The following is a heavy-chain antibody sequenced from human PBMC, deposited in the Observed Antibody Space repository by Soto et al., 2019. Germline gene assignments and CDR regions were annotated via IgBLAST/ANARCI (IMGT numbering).Heavy chain of an antibody. V-gene: IGHV1-69*13. J-gene: IGHJ6*02. D-gene: IGHD6-19*01. CDR2: IIPIFGTA. CDR3: ARVPSYSSGWHDYYYYGMDV. Sequence: ASVKVSCKASGGTFSSYAISWVRQAPGQGLEWMGGIIPIFGTANYAQKFQGRVTITADESTSTAYMELSSLRSEDTAVYYCARVPSYSSGWHDYYYYGMDVWGQGTTVTVSS. CDR1: GGTFSSYA.